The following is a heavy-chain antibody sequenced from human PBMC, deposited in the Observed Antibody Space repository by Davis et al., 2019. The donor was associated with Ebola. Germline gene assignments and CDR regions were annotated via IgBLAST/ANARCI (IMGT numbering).Heavy chain of an antibody. D-gene: IGHD6-13*01. CDR3: ARQGEIRDSSRALDY. Sequence: MPSETLSLTCTVSGGSISSYYWSWIRQPPGKGLEWIGYIYYSGSTNYNPSLKSRVTISVDTSKNQFSLKLSSVTAAETAVDYCARQGEIRDSSRALDYWGQGTLVTVSS. CDR1: GGSISSYY. CDR2: IYYSGST. J-gene: IGHJ4*02. V-gene: IGHV4-59*08.